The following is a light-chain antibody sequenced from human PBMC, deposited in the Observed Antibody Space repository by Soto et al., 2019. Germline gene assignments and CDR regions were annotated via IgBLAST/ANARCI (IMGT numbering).Light chain of an antibody. CDR2: DAS. Sequence: DFQMTQSPSTLSASVGDRVTITCRASQNIRRRLAWFQQKPGNAPKLLIYDASSLESGVPQRFSGSGSGTEFPLTISSLQTDDFATYYCQQYNSYPWTFGQGTKVDIK. V-gene: IGKV1-5*01. J-gene: IGKJ1*01. CDR1: QNIRRR. CDR3: QQYNSYPWT.